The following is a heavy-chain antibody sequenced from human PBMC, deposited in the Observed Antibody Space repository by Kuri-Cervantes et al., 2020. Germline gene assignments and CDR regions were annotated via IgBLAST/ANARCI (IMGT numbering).Heavy chain of an antibody. D-gene: IGHD6-19*01. CDR1: GYTFTSYY. J-gene: IGHJ4*02. CDR3: ARGQKGEQWLPDNYYFDY. CDR2: INPSGGST. Sequence: ASVKVSCKASGYTFTSYYMHWVRQAPGQGLEWMGIINPSGGSTSYAQKFQGRVTMTRDTSTSTVYMELSRLRSDDTAVYYCARGQKGEQWLPDNYYFDYWGQGPVVTVSS. V-gene: IGHV1-46*01.